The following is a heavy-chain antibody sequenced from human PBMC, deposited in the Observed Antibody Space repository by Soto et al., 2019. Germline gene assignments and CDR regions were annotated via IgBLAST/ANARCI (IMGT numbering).Heavy chain of an antibody. D-gene: IGHD2-2*03. V-gene: IGHV3-33*01. CDR2: IWSDGSEK. CDR3: ARALFPDVDIYAMDV. CDR1: GFTFSDRA. Sequence: QVQLVESGGGVVQPWRSLRLSCAASGFTFSDRAMHWVRQAPGKGREWLAIIWSDGSEKFYAGSVKGRFTISRDNSKKTVYLHINTLSAEDTAMYYCARALFPDVDIYAMDVWGQGTAVTVSS. J-gene: IGHJ6*02.